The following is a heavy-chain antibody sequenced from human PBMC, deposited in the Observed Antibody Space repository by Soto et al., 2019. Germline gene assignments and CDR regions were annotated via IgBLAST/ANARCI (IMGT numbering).Heavy chain of an antibody. J-gene: IGHJ1*01. CDR3: ARDRVESGYPEYFQH. CDR2: IYSGGSK. CDR1: GFTVSSNY. Sequence: EVQLVESGGGLIQPGGSLRLSCAASGFTVSSNYMSWVRQAPGKGLEWVSVIYSGGSKYYADSVKGRFTISRDNSKNTPYLQLNSLRAEDTAVYYCARDRVESGYPEYFQHWGQGTLVTVSS. V-gene: IGHV3-53*01. D-gene: IGHD3-22*01.